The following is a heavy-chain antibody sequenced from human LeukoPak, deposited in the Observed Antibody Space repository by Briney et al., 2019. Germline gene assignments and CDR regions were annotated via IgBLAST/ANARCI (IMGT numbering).Heavy chain of an antibody. CDR2: ISSSSGTI. CDR1: GFTFGPYT. J-gene: IGHJ4*02. Sequence: GGSLRLSCAASGFTFGPYTMNWVRQAPGKGLEWVSYISSSSGTIYYADSVKGRFTISRDNGKNSLYLQMNSLRAEDTAVYYCASGMRVGPNIWGQGTLVTVSS. CDR3: ASGMRVGPNI. V-gene: IGHV3-48*04. D-gene: IGHD1-26*01.